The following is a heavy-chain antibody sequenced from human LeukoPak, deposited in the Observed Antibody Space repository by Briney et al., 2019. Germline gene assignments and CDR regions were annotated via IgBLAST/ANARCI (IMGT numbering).Heavy chain of an antibody. CDR2: INTNTGNP. D-gene: IGHD3-22*01. CDR3: ARGGRRGYYDSSGYVKKEYFQH. CDR1: GYTFTSYA. Sequence: PMASVKVSCKASGYTFTSYAMNWVRQAPGQGLEWMGWINTNTGNPTYAQGFTGRFVFSLDTSVSTAYLQISSLKAEDTAVYYCARGGRRGYYDSSGYVKKEYFQHWGQGTLVTVSS. J-gene: IGHJ1*01. V-gene: IGHV7-4-1*02.